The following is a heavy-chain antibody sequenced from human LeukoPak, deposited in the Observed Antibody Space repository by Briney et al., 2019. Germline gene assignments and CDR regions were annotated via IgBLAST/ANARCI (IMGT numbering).Heavy chain of an antibody. V-gene: IGHV4-59*01. Sequence: SETLSLTCTVSGVSISSYYWSWIRQPPGKGLEWIGYIYYSGSTNYNPSLKSRVTISVDTSKNQFSLKLSSVTAADTAVYYCARVGYYDSSGYPDAFDIWGQGTMVTVSS. CDR3: ARVGYYDSSGYPDAFDI. D-gene: IGHD3-22*01. CDR2: IYYSGST. CDR1: GVSISSYY. J-gene: IGHJ3*02.